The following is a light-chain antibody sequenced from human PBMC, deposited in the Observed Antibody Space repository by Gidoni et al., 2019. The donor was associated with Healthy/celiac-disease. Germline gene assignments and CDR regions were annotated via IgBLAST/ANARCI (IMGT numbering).Light chain of an antibody. J-gene: IGLJ2*01. V-gene: IGLV2-14*01. CDR3: SSYTSSSTVV. Sequence: QSALTQPASVAGSPGQSITISCTGTSSDVVGYNYVSWYQQNPGKAPRLMIYEVSNQPSGVSNRFSGSKSGNMASLTISGLQAEDEADYYCSSYTSSSTVVFGGGTKLTVL. CDR1: SSDVVGYNY. CDR2: EVS.